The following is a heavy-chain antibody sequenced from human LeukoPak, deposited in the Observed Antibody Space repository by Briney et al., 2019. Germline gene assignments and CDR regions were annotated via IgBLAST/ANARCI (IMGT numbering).Heavy chain of an antibody. CDR2: IFHTGST. J-gene: IGHJ4*02. CDR3: ARVSGPARPELVDY. CDR1: GGSISSGGYS. D-gene: IGHD6-6*01. Sequence: SQTLSLTCTVSGGSISSGGYSWTWIRQPPGKGLEWIGYIFHTGSTHYNPSLKSRVAISVDRSQNQFSLELSSVTAADTAVYYCARVSGPARPELVDYWGQGTLVTVSS. V-gene: IGHV4-30-2*01.